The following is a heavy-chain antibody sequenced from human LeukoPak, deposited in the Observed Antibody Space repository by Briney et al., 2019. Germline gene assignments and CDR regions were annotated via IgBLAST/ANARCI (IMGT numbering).Heavy chain of an antibody. J-gene: IGHJ4*02. CDR3: AKDIFTGIAAAGAIDY. CDR2: IIWNSGSI. Sequence: GGSLRLSCAASGFTFDDYAMHWVRQAPGKGLEWVSGIIWNSGSIGYADSVKGRFTISRDNAKNSLYLQMNSLRAEDTALYYCAKDIFTGIAAAGAIDYWGQGTLVTVSS. D-gene: IGHD6-13*01. CDR1: GFTFDDYA. V-gene: IGHV3-9*01.